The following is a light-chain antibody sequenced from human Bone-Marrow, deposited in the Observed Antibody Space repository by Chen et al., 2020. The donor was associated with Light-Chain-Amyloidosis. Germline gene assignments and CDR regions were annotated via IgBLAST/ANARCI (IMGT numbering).Light chain of an antibody. Sequence: QSVLTQPPSMSEAPGQRVTISCTGSRSNLGAGYDVHWYQQLPWTSPKLLIYDSDIRPSGFPDRVSASKSGTSASLSITGLQVADEADYYCQSYDTALLSLVFGGGTKLTV. CDR1: RSNLGAGYD. V-gene: IGLV1-40*01. CDR3: QSYDTALLSLV. J-gene: IGLJ2*01. CDR2: DSD.